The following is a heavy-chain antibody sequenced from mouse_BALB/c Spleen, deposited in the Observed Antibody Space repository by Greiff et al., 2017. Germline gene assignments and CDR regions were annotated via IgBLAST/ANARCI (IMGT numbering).Heavy chain of an antibody. CDR2: IIAGGSNT. CDR3: ARVYDGYLDY. Sequence: EVQVLESGAGLVKPGGSLKLSCAASGFTFSDYYMYWVSQTPGQRLEWVATIIAGGSNTYYTDSVKGRFTISRDNAKNNLYLQMSSLKSEDTAMYYCARVYDGYLDYWGQGTTLTVSS. D-gene: IGHD2-3*01. J-gene: IGHJ2*01. CDR1: GFTFSDYY. V-gene: IGHV5-4*02.